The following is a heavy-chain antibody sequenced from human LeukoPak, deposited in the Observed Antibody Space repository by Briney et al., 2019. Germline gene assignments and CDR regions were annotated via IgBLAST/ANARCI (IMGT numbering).Heavy chain of an antibody. V-gene: IGHV4-30-4*01. CDR1: GGSISSGDYY. D-gene: IGHD3-22*01. Sequence: SETLSLTCTVSGGSISSGDYYWSWIRQPPGKGLEWIGYIYYSGSTYYNPSLKSRVTISVDTSKNQFSLKLSSVTTADTAVYYCARQYYYDSSGYYNWFDPWGQGTLVTVSS. CDR2: IYYSGST. J-gene: IGHJ5*02. CDR3: ARQYYYDSSGYYNWFDP.